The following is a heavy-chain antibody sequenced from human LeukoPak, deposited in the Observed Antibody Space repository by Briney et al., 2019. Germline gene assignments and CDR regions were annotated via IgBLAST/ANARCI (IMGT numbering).Heavy chain of an antibody. D-gene: IGHD3-16*01. CDR2: ISGSGGST. J-gene: IGHJ4*02. V-gene: IGHV3-23*01. CDR3: ARSRGPNTFGGVHDY. Sequence: QPGGSLRLSCAASGFTFSTYAMSWVRQAPGKGLEWVSGISGSGGSTYYADPVKGRFTISRDNSKNTLYLQMNSLRAEDTAVYYCARSRGPNTFGGVHDYWGQGTLVTVSS. CDR1: GFTFSTYA.